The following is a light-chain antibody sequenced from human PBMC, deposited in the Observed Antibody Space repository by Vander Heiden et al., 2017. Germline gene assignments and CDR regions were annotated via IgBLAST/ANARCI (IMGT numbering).Light chain of an antibody. J-gene: IGLJ3*02. V-gene: IGLV2-23*02. CDR3: FSYAGSNSWV. CDR2: EVS. CDR1: SSDVGRYNL. Sequence: QSALTQPASVSGSPGQSIPISCPGTSSDVGRYNLVSWYQQHPGKAPKLMIYEVSKRPSGVSNRFSGSKSGDTASLTISGLQSEDEGDYYCFSYAGSNSWVFGGGTKLTVL.